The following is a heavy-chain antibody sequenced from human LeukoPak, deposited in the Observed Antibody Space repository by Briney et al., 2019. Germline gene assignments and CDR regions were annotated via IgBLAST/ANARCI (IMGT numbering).Heavy chain of an antibody. J-gene: IGHJ4*02. CDR1: GFTFSSYA. CDR2: ISSNGGST. V-gene: IGHV3-64*01. Sequence: GGSLRLSCAASGFTFSSYAMHWVRQAPGKGLEYVSAISSNGGSTYYANSVKGRFTISRDNSKNTLYLQMGSLRAEDMAVYYCARVLLPHYDILTGYYDYWGQGTLVTVSS. CDR3: ARVLLPHYDILTGYYDY. D-gene: IGHD3-9*01.